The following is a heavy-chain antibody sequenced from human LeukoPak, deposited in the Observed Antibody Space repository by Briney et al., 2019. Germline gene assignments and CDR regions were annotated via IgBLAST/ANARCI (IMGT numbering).Heavy chain of an antibody. CDR1: GFTFSSYS. V-gene: IGHV3-21*01. CDR3: ARDLYYDILTGPKGTDV. D-gene: IGHD3-9*01. Sequence: PGGSLRLSCAASGFTFSSYSMNWVRQAPGEGLEWVSSISSSSSYIYYADSVKGRFTISRDNAKNSLYLQMNSLRAEDTAVYYCARDLYYDILTGPKGTDVWGQGTTVTVSS. J-gene: IGHJ6*02. CDR2: ISSSSSYI.